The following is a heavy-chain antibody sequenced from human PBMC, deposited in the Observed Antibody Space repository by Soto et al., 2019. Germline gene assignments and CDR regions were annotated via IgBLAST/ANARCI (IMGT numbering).Heavy chain of an antibody. Sequence: QLQLQESGPGLVKPSETLSLTCTVSGGSISSSSYYWGWIRQPPGKGLEWIGNIYYSGSTYYNPSSKSRVTISVDTSKHQFSLKLSSVTAADTAVYYCALLPYEGPAATGRFDPWGQGTLVTVSS. CDR1: GGSISSSSYY. D-gene: IGHD2-15*01. CDR3: ALLPYEGPAATGRFDP. J-gene: IGHJ5*02. V-gene: IGHV4-39*01. CDR2: IYYSGST.